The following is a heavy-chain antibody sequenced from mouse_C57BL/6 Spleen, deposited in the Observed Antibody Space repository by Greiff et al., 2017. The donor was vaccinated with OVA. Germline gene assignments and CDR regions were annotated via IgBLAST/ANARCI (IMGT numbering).Heavy chain of an antibody. CDR1: GYAFSSSW. CDR2: IYPGDGDT. CDR3: AREGGYHYFDY. V-gene: IGHV1-82*01. Sequence: QVQLQQSGPELVKPGASVKISCKASGYAFSSSWMNWVKQRPGKGLEWIGRIYPGDGDTNYNGKFKGKATLTADKSSSTAYMPLSSLTSEDSAVYFCAREGGYHYFDYWGQGTTLTVSS. J-gene: IGHJ2*01. D-gene: IGHD2-2*01.